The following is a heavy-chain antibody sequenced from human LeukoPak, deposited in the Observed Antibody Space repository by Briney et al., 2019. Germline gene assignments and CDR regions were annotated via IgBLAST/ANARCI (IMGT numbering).Heavy chain of an antibody. Sequence: SETLSLTCAVYGGSLSGSYWSWIRQPPGKGLEWIGEINHSGSANYNPSLKSRVILSIDKSKNQFSLNLNSVTAADTAVYYCARARRDSGYYKVDYWGQGTLVTVSS. V-gene: IGHV4-34*01. CDR2: INHSGSA. D-gene: IGHD3-3*01. CDR1: GGSLSGSY. J-gene: IGHJ4*02. CDR3: ARARRDSGYYKVDY.